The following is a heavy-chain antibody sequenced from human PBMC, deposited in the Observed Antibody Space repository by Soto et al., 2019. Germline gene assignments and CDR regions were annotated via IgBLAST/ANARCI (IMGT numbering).Heavy chain of an antibody. CDR2: IIPILGIA. CDR3: ARLYCISTSCYLGMDV. V-gene: IGHV1-69*02. J-gene: IGHJ6*02. CDR1: GGTFSSYT. D-gene: IGHD2-2*01. Sequence: SVKVSCKASGGTFSSYTISWVRQAPGQGLEWMGRIIPILGIANYAQKLQGRVTMTTDTSTSTAYMELRSLRSDDTAVYYCARLYCISTSCYLGMDVWGQGTTVTVSS.